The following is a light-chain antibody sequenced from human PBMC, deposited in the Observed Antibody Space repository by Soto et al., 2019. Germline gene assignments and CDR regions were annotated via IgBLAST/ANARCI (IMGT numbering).Light chain of an antibody. CDR1: SSNIGSNT. J-gene: IGLJ3*02. V-gene: IGLV1-44*01. Sequence: QSVLTQPPSASGTPGQRVTISCSGSSSNIGSNTVNWYQQLPGTAPTILIYSNNQRPSGVPARFSGSKSGTSASLAVNGLQSGDEADYYCAAWDDSLNGPLFGGGTKLTVL. CDR2: SNN. CDR3: AAWDDSLNGPL.